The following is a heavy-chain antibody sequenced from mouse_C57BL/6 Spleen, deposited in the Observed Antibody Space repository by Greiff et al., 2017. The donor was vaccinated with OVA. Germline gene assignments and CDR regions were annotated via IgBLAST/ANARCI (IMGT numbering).Heavy chain of an antibody. Sequence: DVKLVESGGGLVQPGGSMKLSCVASGFTFSNYWMNWVRQSPEKGLEWVAQIRLKSDNYATHYAESVKGRFTISRDDSKSSVYLQMNNLRAEDTGIYYCTGGYAPFAYWGQGTLVTVSA. CDR3: TGGYAPFAY. J-gene: IGHJ3*01. D-gene: IGHD2-2*01. CDR1: GFTFSNYW. V-gene: IGHV6-3*01. CDR2: IRLKSDNYAT.